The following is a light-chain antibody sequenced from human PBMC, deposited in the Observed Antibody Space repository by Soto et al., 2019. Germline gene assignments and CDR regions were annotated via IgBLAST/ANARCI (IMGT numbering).Light chain of an antibody. Sequence: EIVMTQSPATLSVSPGERATLSCRASQSVRSNLAWYQQKPGQAPRLLIYGASTRATGIPARFSGSGSGTEFTLNISSLQSEDFAVYYCQQYNNWPPTFGQGTKVEIK. CDR1: QSVRSN. CDR3: QQYNNWPPT. J-gene: IGKJ1*01. V-gene: IGKV3-15*01. CDR2: GAS.